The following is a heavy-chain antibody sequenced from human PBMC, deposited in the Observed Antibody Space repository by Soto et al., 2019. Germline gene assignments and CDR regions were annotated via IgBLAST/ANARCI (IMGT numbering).Heavy chain of an antibody. J-gene: IGHJ4*02. D-gene: IGHD2-15*01. CDR1: GYRFANYW. Sequence: PGESLKISCKGSGYRFANYWIGWVRQMPGKGLEWMGIIYPGDSDTRYSPSFQGQVTISADKSISTAYLQWSSLKASDTAMYYCHSHHEGSGNYWGQGTLVTVSS. V-gene: IGHV5-51*01. CDR3: HSHHEGSGNY. CDR2: IYPGDSDT.